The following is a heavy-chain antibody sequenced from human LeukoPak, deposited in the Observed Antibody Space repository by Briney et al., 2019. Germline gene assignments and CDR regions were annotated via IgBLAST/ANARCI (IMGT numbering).Heavy chain of an antibody. CDR2: IYSGGST. Sequence: GGSLRLSCAASGFTFSSSAMSWVRQPPGKGLEWVSVIYSGGSTYYADSVKGRFTISRDNSKNTLYLQMNSLRAEDTAVYYCARETHHWGQGTLVTVSS. CDR3: ARETHH. J-gene: IGHJ5*02. CDR1: GFTFSSSA. V-gene: IGHV3-66*01.